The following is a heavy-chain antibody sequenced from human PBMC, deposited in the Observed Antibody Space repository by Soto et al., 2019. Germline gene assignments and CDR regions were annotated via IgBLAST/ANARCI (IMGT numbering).Heavy chain of an antibody. CDR3: ARVGAYAAKD. V-gene: IGHV3-53*01. CDR1: GFTVSSNY. J-gene: IGHJ4*02. CDR2: IYSGGST. Sequence: PGGSLRLSCAASGFTVSSNYMSWVRQAPGKGLEWVSIIYSGGSTYYADSVKGRFTISRDNPKNTLYLQMNSLRAEDTAVYYCARVGAYAAKDWGQGTLVTVSS. D-gene: IGHD4-17*01.